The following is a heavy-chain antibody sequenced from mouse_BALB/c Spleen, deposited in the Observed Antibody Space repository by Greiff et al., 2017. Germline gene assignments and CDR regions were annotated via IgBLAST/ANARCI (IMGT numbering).Heavy chain of an antibody. J-gene: IGHJ1*01. Sequence: EVQLVESGGGLVQPKGSLKLSCAASGFTFNTYAMNWVRQAPGKGLEWVARIRSKSNNYATYYADSVKDRFTISRDDSQSMLYLQMNNLKTEDTAMYYCVVYGNYGGFDVWGAGTTVTVSS. V-gene: IGHV10-1*02. D-gene: IGHD2-1*01. CDR2: IRSKSNNYAT. CDR1: GFTFNTYA. CDR3: VVYGNYGGFDV.